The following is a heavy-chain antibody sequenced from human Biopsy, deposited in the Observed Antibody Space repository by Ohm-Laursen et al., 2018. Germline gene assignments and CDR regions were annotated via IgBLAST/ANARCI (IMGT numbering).Heavy chain of an antibody. CDR2: IYYSGNT. CDR1: GGSINGGSYY. J-gene: IGHJ5*02. Sequence: GTLSLTCTVSGGSINGGSYYLSWLRQPPRKGLEWIGYIYYSGNTHYNPSLKSRVTMSIDTSKNQFSLRLSSVTSADTAVYYRAREDYYTWFDPWGQGTLVTVSS. V-gene: IGHV4-61*01. CDR3: AREDYYTWFDP. D-gene: IGHD2/OR15-2a*01.